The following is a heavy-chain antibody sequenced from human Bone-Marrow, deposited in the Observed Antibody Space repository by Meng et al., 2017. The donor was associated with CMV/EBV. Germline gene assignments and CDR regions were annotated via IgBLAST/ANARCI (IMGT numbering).Heavy chain of an antibody. J-gene: IGHJ4*02. CDR3: AKEAWGVKNFDY. V-gene: IGHV3-33*06. CDR1: GFTSRSYG. D-gene: IGHD3-16*01. CDR2: LWYDGSKI. Sequence: CAASGFTSRSYGMHWVRQAPGKGLEWVAVLWYDGSKISYTDSVKGRFTISSDNSKNTVYLQMNSLRAEDTAVYYCAKEAWGVKNFDYWGQGTLVTVSS.